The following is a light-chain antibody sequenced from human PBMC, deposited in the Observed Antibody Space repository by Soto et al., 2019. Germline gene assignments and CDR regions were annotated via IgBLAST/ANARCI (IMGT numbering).Light chain of an antibody. J-gene: IGLJ1*01. Sequence: QSVLTQPPSASETPGQSVTSSCSGSNSNIGTNTVNWYQQLPGTAPRLLIYTNNQRPSGVPQRFSGSKTGTSASLAIGGLQSEDGADYYCAAWDDSLGAYVFGTGTRSPS. CDR3: AAWDDSLGAYV. V-gene: IGLV1-44*01. CDR1: NSNIGTNT. CDR2: TNN.